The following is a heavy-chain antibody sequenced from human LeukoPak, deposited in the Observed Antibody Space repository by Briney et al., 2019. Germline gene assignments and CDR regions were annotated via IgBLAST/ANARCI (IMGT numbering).Heavy chain of an antibody. D-gene: IGHD1-14*01. J-gene: IGHJ5*02. CDR3: ARDQGITNNWFDP. CDR1: GGSISSYY. CDR2: IHYSGST. V-gene: IGHV4-59*01. Sequence: KPSETLSLTCTFSGGSISSYYWNWIRQPPGKGLEWIGYIHYSGSTKYSPSLKSRVTISVDTSKNQFSLNLSSVTAADTAVYYCARDQGITNNWFDPWGQGTLVTVSS.